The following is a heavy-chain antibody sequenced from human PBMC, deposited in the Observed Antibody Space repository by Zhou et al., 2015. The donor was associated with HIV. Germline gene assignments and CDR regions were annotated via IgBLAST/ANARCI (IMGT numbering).Heavy chain of an antibody. D-gene: IGHD3-10*01. Sequence: QVQVVQSGAEVKKPGASVKVSCKASGGTFSNYTIRWVRQAPGQGLEWMGGIIPIFRTTDYTQKFQGRVTIVADESTSTAYMELSSLRSEDTAVYYCARERRGHYYGSGSSFWSGFGYWGQGTLVTVSS. CDR3: ARERRGHYYGSGSSFWSGFGY. V-gene: IGHV1-69*01. J-gene: IGHJ4*02. CDR1: GGTFSNYT. CDR2: IIPIFRTT.